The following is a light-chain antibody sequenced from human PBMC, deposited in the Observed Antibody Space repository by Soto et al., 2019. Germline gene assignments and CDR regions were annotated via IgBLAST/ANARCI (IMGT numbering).Light chain of an antibody. CDR2: DAS. CDR1: QSISSW. J-gene: IGKJ5*01. CDR3: QQYNSYSPLT. Sequence: DIHITQSPSTLSASVGDRVTLTCRASQSISSWLAWYQQKPGKAPKLLIYDASSLESGVPSRFSGSGSGTEFTLTISSLQPDDFATYYCQQYNSYSPLTFGQGTRLEIK. V-gene: IGKV1-5*01.